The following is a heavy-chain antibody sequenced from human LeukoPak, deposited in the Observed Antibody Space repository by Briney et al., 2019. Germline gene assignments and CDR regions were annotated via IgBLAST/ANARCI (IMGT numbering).Heavy chain of an antibody. CDR3: AKDARVVPAAIIPDWAFDI. Sequence: QTGGSLRLSCAASGFTFSSYSMNWVRQAPGKGLEWVSAISGSGGSTYYADSVKGRFTISRDNSKNTLYLQMNSLRAEDTAVYYCAKDARVVPAAIIPDWAFDIWGQGTMVTVSS. J-gene: IGHJ3*02. V-gene: IGHV3-23*01. CDR1: GFTFSSYS. D-gene: IGHD2-2*02. CDR2: ISGSGGST.